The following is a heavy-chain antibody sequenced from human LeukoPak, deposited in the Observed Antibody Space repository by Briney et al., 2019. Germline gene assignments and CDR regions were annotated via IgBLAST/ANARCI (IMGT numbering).Heavy chain of an antibody. J-gene: IGHJ4*02. CDR3: ANDLSHGDYFDY. CDR2: IKQDGGVK. V-gene: IGHV3-7*03. D-gene: IGHD4-17*01. CDR1: GFTFSSYW. Sequence: GGSLRLSCTASGFTFSSYWMSWVRQAPGKVLEWVATIKQDGGVKNYVDSVKGRFTVSRDNAENSLYLQMSSLRAEDTAVYYCANDLSHGDYFDYWGQGTLVTVSS.